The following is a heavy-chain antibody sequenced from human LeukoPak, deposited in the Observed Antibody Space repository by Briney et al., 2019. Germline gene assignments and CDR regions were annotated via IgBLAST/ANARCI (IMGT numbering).Heavy chain of an antibody. CDR2: INPNSGDT. J-gene: IGHJ4*02. D-gene: IGHD6-19*01. Sequence: ASVKVSCKASGYTFTGYYMHWVRQAPGQGLEWMGWINPNSGDTNYAQKFQGRVTMTSDTSISTAYMELSRLRSDDTAVYYCARAIAVAAFDYWGQGTLVTVSS. CDR3: ARAIAVAAFDY. CDR1: GYTFTGYY. V-gene: IGHV1-2*02.